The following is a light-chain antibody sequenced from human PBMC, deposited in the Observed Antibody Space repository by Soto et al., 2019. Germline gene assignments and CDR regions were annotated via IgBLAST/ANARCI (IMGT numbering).Light chain of an antibody. CDR3: QVRDVWPS. V-gene: IGKV3-11*01. Sequence: IVLTQSPATLSLSPGERAALSCRASQSVSTSLAWYQHKPGQAPRLFIYGASKRAPGIPARFSGSGSGTDFTLTISSLEPEDFAVYYCQVRDVWPSFGQGTKVDIK. CDR2: GAS. J-gene: IGKJ1*01. CDR1: QSVSTS.